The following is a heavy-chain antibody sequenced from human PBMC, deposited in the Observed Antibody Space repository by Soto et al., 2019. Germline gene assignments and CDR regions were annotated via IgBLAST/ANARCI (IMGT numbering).Heavy chain of an antibody. V-gene: IGHV4-31*03. D-gene: IGHD3-22*01. Sequence: TLSPTCTVPGGSISSGGYYWSWIRQHPGKGLEWLGYIYYSGSTYYNPSLKSRVTISVDTSKNQFSLKLSSVTAADTAVYYCARMGSSGYYPYYYYYGMDVWGQGTTVTVSS. CDR3: ARMGSSGYYPYYYYYGMDV. CDR1: GGSISSGGYY. J-gene: IGHJ6*02. CDR2: IYYSGST.